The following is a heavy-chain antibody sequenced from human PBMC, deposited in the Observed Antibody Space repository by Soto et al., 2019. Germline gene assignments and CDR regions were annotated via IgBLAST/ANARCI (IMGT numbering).Heavy chain of an antibody. V-gene: IGHV3-30-3*01. J-gene: IGHJ4*02. Sequence: QVQLVESGGGVVQPGRSLRLSCAASGFTFSSYAMHWVRQAQGKWLEWVAVISYDGSNKYYADSVKGRFTISRDNSKNTRYLQMNSLRAEDTAVYYCARARLDTPALDYWGQGTLVTVSS. CDR3: ARARLDTPALDY. D-gene: IGHD2-2*01. CDR1: GFTFSSYA. CDR2: ISYDGSNK.